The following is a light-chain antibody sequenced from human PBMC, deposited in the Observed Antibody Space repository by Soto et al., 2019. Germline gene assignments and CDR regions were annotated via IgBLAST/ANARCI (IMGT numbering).Light chain of an antibody. Sequence: ETVLTQSPATLSLYPGERANLSCRASPTVNTYLAWYQQKAGQAPRLLIYDASNRATGIPARFSGSGSGTDFTLTISSLEPEDFAVYYCQQRSNWPWTFGQGTKVEIK. J-gene: IGKJ1*01. CDR3: QQRSNWPWT. CDR2: DAS. CDR1: PTVNTY. V-gene: IGKV3-11*01.